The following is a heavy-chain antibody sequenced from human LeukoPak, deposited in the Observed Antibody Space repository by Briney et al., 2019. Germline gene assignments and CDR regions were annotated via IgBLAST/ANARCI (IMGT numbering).Heavy chain of an antibody. CDR3: AKDHSDYLDYFDY. CDR1: GFTFSSYG. J-gene: IGHJ4*02. CDR2: ISYDGSNK. Sequence: GGSLLLSCAASGFTFSSYGMHWVRQAPGKGLEWVAVISYDGSNKYYADSVKGRFTISRDNSKNTLYLQMNSLRAEDTAVYYCAKDHSDYLDYFDYWGQGTLVTVSS. V-gene: IGHV3-30*18. D-gene: IGHD5-12*01.